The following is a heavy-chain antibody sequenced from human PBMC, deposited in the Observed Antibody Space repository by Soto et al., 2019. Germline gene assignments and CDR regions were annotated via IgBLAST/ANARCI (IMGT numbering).Heavy chain of an antibody. Sequence: QVQLVQSGAEVKKPGSSVKVSCKASGDTFSSYAISWVRQAPGQGLEWMGGIIPNFGTANYAQKIQCRVTIRSEDTAVYYCATMALGYCIGTSCLLYGMDVWGQGTTVTVSS. CDR1: GDTFSSYA. V-gene: IGHV1-69*05. J-gene: IGHJ6*02. D-gene: IGHD2-2*01. CDR3: GMDV. CDR2: IIPNFGTA.